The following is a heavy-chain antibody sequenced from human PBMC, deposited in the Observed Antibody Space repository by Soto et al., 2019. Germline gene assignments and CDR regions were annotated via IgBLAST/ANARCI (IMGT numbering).Heavy chain of an antibody. CDR3: AGSIAARGNYFDY. CDR1: GGSISSGGYY. V-gene: IGHV4-31*03. Sequence: QVQLQESGPGLVKPSQTLSLTCTVSGGSISSGGYYWSWIRQHPGKGLEWIGYIYYSGSTYYNPSLKSRVTISVDTSKNQVSLKLSSVTAADTAVYYCAGSIAARGNYFDYWGQGTLVTVSS. CDR2: IYYSGST. D-gene: IGHD6-6*01. J-gene: IGHJ4*02.